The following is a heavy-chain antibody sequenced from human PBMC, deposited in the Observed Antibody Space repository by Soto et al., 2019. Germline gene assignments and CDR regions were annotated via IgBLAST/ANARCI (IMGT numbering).Heavy chain of an antibody. Sequence: QVQLVESGGGVVQPGRSLRLSCAASGFTFSTYGMHWVRQAPGKGLEWVAFISYDGSIKYYADSVKGRFTISRDNSKNTLYLQMNSLRAEDTAVYYCARAMGFGSPPYFDYWGQGTLVTVSS. J-gene: IGHJ4*02. CDR3: ARAMGFGSPPYFDY. V-gene: IGHV3-30*03. D-gene: IGHD5-18*01. CDR1: GFTFSTYG. CDR2: ISYDGSIK.